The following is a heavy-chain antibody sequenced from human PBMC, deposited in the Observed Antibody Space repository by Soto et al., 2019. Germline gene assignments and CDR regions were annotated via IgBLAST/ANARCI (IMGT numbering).Heavy chain of an antibody. Sequence: SVKVSCKASGGTFSSYAISWVRQAPGQGLEWMGGIIPIFGTANYAQKFQGRVTITADESTSTAYMELSSLRSEDTAVYYCARPEAVAGMGNYHYYGMDVWGQGTTVIVSS. CDR2: IIPIFGTA. CDR1: GGTFSSYA. D-gene: IGHD6-19*01. CDR3: ARPEAVAGMGNYHYYGMDV. V-gene: IGHV1-69*13. J-gene: IGHJ6*02.